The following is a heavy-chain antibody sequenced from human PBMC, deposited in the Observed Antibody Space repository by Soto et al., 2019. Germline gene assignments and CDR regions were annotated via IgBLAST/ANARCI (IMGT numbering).Heavy chain of an antibody. CDR2: IIPIFGTA. CDR1: GGTFSSYA. D-gene: IGHD6-13*01. J-gene: IGHJ3*02. CDR3: ASTSHQSTGYSSSWYQMAFDI. Sequence: ASVKVSCKASGGTFSSYAISWVRQAPGQGLEWMGGIIPIFGTANYAQKFQGRVTITADESTSTAYMELSSLRSEDTAVYYCASTSHQSTGYSSSWYQMAFDIWGQGTMVTVSS. V-gene: IGHV1-69*13.